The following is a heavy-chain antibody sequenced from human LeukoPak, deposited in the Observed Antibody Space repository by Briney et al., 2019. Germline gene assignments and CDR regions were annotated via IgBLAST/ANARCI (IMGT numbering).Heavy chain of an antibody. V-gene: IGHV1-69*13. CDR2: IIPIFGTA. Sequence: SVKVSCKASGGTFSSYAISWVRQATGQGLEWMGGIIPIFGTANYAQKFQGRVTITADESTSTAYMELSSLRSEDTAVYYCARDGGYNLRAFDIWGQGTMVTVSS. CDR1: GGTFSSYA. J-gene: IGHJ3*02. CDR3: ARDGGYNLRAFDI. D-gene: IGHD5-24*01.